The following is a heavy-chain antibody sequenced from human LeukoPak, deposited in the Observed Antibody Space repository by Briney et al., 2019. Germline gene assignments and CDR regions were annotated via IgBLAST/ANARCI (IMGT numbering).Heavy chain of an antibody. CDR2: IIPILGIA. Sequence: SVKVSCKASGGTYSSYTISWVRQAPGQGLEWMGRIIPILGIANYAQKFQGRVTITADKSTSTAYMELSSLRSEDTAVYYCARDSRYCSSTSCPLVDPWGQGTLVTVSS. CDR1: GGTYSSYT. V-gene: IGHV1-69*04. J-gene: IGHJ5*02. D-gene: IGHD2-2*01. CDR3: ARDSRYCSSTSCPLVDP.